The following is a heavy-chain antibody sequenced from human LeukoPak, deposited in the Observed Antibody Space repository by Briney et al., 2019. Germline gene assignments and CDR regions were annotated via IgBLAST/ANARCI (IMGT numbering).Heavy chain of an antibody. CDR1: GFTFSDYY. Sequence: GGSLRLSCAASGFTFSDYYMSWIRQAPGKGLEWVSYISSSGSTIYYADSVKGRFTISRDNSKNTLNLQMNRLRAEDTAVYYCAKGVYQFYGSGSYTLDFWGQGTQVTVSS. CDR3: AKGVYQFYGSGSYTLDF. V-gene: IGHV3-11*01. J-gene: IGHJ4*02. D-gene: IGHD3-10*01. CDR2: ISSSGSTI.